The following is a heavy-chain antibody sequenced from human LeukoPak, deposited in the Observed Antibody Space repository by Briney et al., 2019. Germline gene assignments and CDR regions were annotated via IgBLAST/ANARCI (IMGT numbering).Heavy chain of an antibody. CDR3: ARGVPYYDFWSGYYGAPLNWFDP. CDR1: GSIFSSYA. D-gene: IGHD3-3*01. J-gene: IGHJ5*02. Sequence: GGSLRLSCAVSGSIFSSYAMSWVRQAPGKGLEWVAVISYDGSNKYYADSVKGRFTISRDNSKNTLYLQMNSLRAEDTAVYYCARGVPYYDFWSGYYGAPLNWFDPWGQGTLVTVSS. CDR2: ISYDGSNK. V-gene: IGHV3-30-3*01.